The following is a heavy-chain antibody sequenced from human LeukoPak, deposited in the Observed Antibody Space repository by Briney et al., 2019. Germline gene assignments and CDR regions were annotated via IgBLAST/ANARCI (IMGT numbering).Heavy chain of an antibody. CDR2: INPTGGST. V-gene: IGHV1-46*01. D-gene: IGHD2-15*01. Sequence: GASVKVSCKASGYTFRSNYMHWVRQAPGQGLEWMGIINPTGGSTTYAQKFQGRLTMTRDTSTSTIYMELSSLISEDTAVYYCARGGGPRARGDLDYWGQGTLVTVSS. CDR3: ARGGGPRARGDLDY. CDR1: GYTFRSNY. J-gene: IGHJ4*02.